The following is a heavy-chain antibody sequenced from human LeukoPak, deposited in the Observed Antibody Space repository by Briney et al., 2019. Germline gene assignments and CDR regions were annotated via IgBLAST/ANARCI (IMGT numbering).Heavy chain of an antibody. D-gene: IGHD1-26*01. J-gene: IGHJ3*02. V-gene: IGHV1-2*02. CDR1: GYTFTSYY. Sequence: ASVKLSCKASGYTFTSYYLHWMRHPPAQELEWMGWNNPKSGDTNYAQTFQSRVTMIIDTSNNPVYMKLSRLTSDDTAVYYCARWGNSGSHSGDFDIWGHGTKVTVSS. CDR2: NNPKSGDT. CDR3: ARWGNSGSHSGDFDI.